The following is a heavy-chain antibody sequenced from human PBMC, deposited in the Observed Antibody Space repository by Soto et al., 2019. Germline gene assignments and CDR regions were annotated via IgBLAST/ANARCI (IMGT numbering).Heavy chain of an antibody. CDR2: IIPIFGTA. CDR3: MTTVTNYYYYGMDV. J-gene: IGHJ6*02. V-gene: IGHV1-69*06. CDR1: GGTFSSYA. Sequence: PSVKVSCKASGGTFSSYAISWVRQAPGQGLEWMGGIIPIFGTANYAQKFQGRVTITADKSTSTAYMELSSLRSEDTAVYYCMTTVTNYYYYGMDVWGQGTTVTVSS. D-gene: IGHD4-17*01.